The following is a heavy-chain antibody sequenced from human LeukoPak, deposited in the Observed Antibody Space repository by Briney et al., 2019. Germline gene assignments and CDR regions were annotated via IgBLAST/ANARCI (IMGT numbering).Heavy chain of an antibody. J-gene: IGHJ4*02. Sequence: GGSLRLSCVASGFPFSSYWVTWVRQAPGKGLEWVANIKQDGSKKSHVDSVKGRFTISRDNAKNSLYLQMNSLRAEDTAIYYCTRVGYIDEGIDYWGQGTLVTVSS. V-gene: IGHV3-7*04. CDR2: IKQDGSKK. CDR3: TRVGYIDEGIDY. CDR1: GFPFSSYW. D-gene: IGHD5-24*01.